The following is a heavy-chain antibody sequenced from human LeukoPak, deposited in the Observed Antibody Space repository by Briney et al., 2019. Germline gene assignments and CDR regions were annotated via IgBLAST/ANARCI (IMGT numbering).Heavy chain of an antibody. D-gene: IGHD3-3*01. Sequence: GSSVKVSCKASGGTFSSYAISWVRQAPGQGLEWMGGIIPIFGTANYAQKFQGRVTITTDESTSTAYVELSSLRSEDTAVYYCARVSTIFGGGADYWGQGTLVTVSS. J-gene: IGHJ4*02. CDR2: IIPIFGTA. CDR1: GGTFSSYA. CDR3: ARVSTIFGGGADY. V-gene: IGHV1-69*05.